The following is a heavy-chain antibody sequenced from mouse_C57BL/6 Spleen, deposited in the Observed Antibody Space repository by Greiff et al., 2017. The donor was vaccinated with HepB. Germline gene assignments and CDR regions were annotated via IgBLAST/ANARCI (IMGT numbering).Heavy chain of an antibody. CDR2: FYPGSGSI. Sequence: VQWVESGAELVKPGASVKLSCKASGYTFTEYTIHWVKQRSGQGLEWIGWFYPGSGSIKYNEKFKDKATLTADKSSSTVYMELSRLTSEDSAVYFCAGSWYGSSSFAYWGQGTLVTVSA. CDR3: AGSWYGSSSFAY. J-gene: IGHJ3*01. D-gene: IGHD1-1*01. V-gene: IGHV1-62-2*01. CDR1: GYTFTEYT.